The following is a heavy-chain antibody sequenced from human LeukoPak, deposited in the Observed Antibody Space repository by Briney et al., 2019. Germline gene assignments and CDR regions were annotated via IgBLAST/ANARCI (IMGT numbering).Heavy chain of an antibody. CDR3: ARGSGIAAAAPKGAFDI. CDR1: GYSISSGYY. D-gene: IGHD6-13*01. Sequence: SETLSLTCTVSGYSISSGYYWGWIRQPPGKGLEWIGSIYHSGSTYYNPSLKSRVTISVDTSKNQFSLKLSSVTAADTAVYYCARGSGIAAAAPKGAFDIWGQGTMVTVSS. J-gene: IGHJ3*02. CDR2: IYHSGST. V-gene: IGHV4-38-2*02.